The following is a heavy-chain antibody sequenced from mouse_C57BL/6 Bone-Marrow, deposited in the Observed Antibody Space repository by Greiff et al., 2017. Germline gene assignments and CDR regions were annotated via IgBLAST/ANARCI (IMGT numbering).Heavy chain of an antibody. J-gene: IGHJ3*01. CDR2: ISDGGSYT. CDR1: GFTFSSYA. Sequence: DVMLVESGGGLVKPGGSLKLSCAASGFTFSSYAMSWVRQTPEKRLEWVATISDGGSYTYYPDNVKGRFTISRDNARNNLYLQMSHLKSEDTAMYYCAGDGAYWSQGTLVTVSA. V-gene: IGHV5-4*01. CDR3: AGDGAY.